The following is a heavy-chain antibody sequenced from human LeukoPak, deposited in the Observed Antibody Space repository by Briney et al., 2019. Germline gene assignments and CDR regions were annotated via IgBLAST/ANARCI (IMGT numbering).Heavy chain of an antibody. J-gene: IGHJ4*02. V-gene: IGHV1-18*01. CDR2: ISGNNDNR. Sequence: ASVTVSFTASGYTFINCGISWVRQAPGQGLEWMGWISGNNDNRNYEQKFQGRLTVTTDSSTSTAYMELRNLRSDDTAVYYCARDGTSTDDYWGQGTLVTVSS. CDR1: GYTFINCG. D-gene: IGHD1-26*01. CDR3: ARDGTSTDDY.